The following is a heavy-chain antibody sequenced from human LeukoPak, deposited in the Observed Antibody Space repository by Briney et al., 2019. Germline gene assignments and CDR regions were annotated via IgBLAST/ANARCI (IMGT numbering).Heavy chain of an antibody. V-gene: IGHV3-15*01. J-gene: IGHJ4*02. CDR3: TTGPYDYGSGTYYH. CDR2: IKSKTDGGTT. D-gene: IGHD3-10*01. CDR1: GFTFSNAW. Sequence: GGYLRLYCAASGFTFSNAWMSWVRQAPGKGLEWVGRIKSKTDGGTTDYAAPVKGRFTISRDDSKNTLYVQMNSLKTEDTAVCYCTTGPYDYGSGTYYHWGQGTLVTVSS.